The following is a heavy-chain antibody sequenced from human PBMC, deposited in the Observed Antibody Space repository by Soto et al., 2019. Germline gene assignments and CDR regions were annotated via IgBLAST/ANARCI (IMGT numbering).Heavy chain of an antibody. CDR1: GCSVSSASYY. Sequence: XETLSLTCTVSGCSVSSASYYWSWIRQSPGKGLEWIGYIYYSGSAKYNPSLNSRVTISVDTSKNQFSLKLSSVTAADTAVYYCARSLKVLSGCFNHWGQGTLVTVSS. D-gene: IGHD6-25*01. CDR3: ARSLKVLSGCFNH. CDR2: IYYSGSA. V-gene: IGHV4-61*01. J-gene: IGHJ4*02.